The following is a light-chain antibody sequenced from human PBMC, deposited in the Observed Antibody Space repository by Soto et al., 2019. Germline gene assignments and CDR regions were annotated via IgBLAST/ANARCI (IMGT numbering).Light chain of an antibody. CDR3: QQLHTYPLT. CDR2: AAS. V-gene: IGKV1-9*01. Sequence: DIQLTQSPSFLSASVGDRVTITCRASQGINSCLAWYQQKPGKAPKLLIYAASTLQAGVTSRFSGDGSGTEFTLTIRSLQPEDFATYFCQQLHTYPLTFGGGTKVETK. J-gene: IGKJ4*01. CDR1: QGINSC.